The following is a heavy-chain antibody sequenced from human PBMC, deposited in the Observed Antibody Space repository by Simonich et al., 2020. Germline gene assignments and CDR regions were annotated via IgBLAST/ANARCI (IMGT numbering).Heavy chain of an antibody. CDR1: GYTFTSYG. CDR2: ISAYNGTT. V-gene: IGHV1-18*01. J-gene: IGHJ3*02. CDR3: ARSTTGTTAIDI. Sequence: QVQLVQSGAEVKKPGASVKVSCKASGYTFTSYGISWGRQAPGQGREWMGWISAYNGTTNYAPKPQGSVTLTTDPSTSTAYMGLRVLRSDYAAVYYCARSTTGTTAIDIWGQGTMVTVSS. D-gene: IGHD1-1*01.